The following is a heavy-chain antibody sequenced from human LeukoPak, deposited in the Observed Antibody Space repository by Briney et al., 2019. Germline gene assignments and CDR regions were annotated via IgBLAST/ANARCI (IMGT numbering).Heavy chain of an antibody. CDR1: GFTFSSYS. V-gene: IGHV3-48*01. D-gene: IGHD2-2*01. CDR2: ISSSSSTI. J-gene: IGHJ6*03. Sequence: PGGSLRLSCAASGFTFSSYSMNWVRQAPGKGLEWVSYISSSSSTIYYADSVRGRFTISRDNAKNSLYLQMNSLRAEDTAVYYCARLTSSVLVPPAIGSSYYYMDVWGKGTTVTVSS. CDR3: ARLTSSVLVPPAIGSSYYYMDV.